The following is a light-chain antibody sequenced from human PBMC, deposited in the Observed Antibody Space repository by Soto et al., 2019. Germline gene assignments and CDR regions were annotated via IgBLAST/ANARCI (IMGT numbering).Light chain of an antibody. V-gene: IGLV2-8*01. CDR1: SSDIGGYNS. Sequence: QSVLTQSPSASGSPGQSVTISCTGTSSDIGGYNSVSWYQQHPGKAPKVMIYDVSKRPSGVPDRFSGSKSGNTASLTVSALQAEDEADYYCSSYTASTTWVFGGGTKLTVL. J-gene: IGLJ3*02. CDR3: SSYTASTTWV. CDR2: DVS.